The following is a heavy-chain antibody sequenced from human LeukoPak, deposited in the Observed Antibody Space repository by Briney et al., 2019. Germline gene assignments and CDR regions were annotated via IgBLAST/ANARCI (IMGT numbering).Heavy chain of an antibody. CDR3: AAWLRLRGYFDY. J-gene: IGHJ4*02. CDR2: ISWNSGSI. Sequence: PGGSLRLSCAASGFTFDDYAMHWVRQAPGKGLEWVSGISWNSGSIGYADSVKGRFTISRDNAKNSLYLQMNSLRAEDTALYDCAAWLRLRGYFDYWGQGTLVTVSS. D-gene: IGHD5-12*01. CDR1: GFTFDDYA. V-gene: IGHV3-9*01.